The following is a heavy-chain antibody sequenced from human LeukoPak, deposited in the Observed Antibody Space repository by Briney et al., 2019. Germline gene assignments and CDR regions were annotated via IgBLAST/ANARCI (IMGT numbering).Heavy chain of an antibody. CDR3: AKVMKGSERLTMVRGVIIKTAGLYYMDV. V-gene: IGHV4-34*01. Sequence: PSETLSLTCAVYGGSFSGYYWSWIRQPPGKGLEWIGEINHSGSTNYNPSLKSRVTISVDTSKNQFSLKLSSVTAEDTAVYYCAKVMKGSERLTMVRGVIIKTAGLYYMDVWGKGTTVTVSS. D-gene: IGHD3-10*01. CDR2: INHSGST. CDR1: GGSFSGYY. J-gene: IGHJ6*03.